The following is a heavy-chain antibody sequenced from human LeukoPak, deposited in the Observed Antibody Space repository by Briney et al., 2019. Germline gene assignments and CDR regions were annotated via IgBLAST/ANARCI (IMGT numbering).Heavy chain of an antibody. CDR1: GYPFTNYG. Sequence: ASVKVSCKASGYPFTNYGISWVRQAPGQGLEWMGGIIPIFGTANYAQKFQGRVTITADESTSTAYMELSSLRSEDTAVYYCARDRTREYCGGDCPFDYWGQGTLVTVSS. CDR3: ARDRTREYCGGDCPFDY. D-gene: IGHD2-21*02. CDR2: IIPIFGTA. J-gene: IGHJ4*02. V-gene: IGHV1-69*13.